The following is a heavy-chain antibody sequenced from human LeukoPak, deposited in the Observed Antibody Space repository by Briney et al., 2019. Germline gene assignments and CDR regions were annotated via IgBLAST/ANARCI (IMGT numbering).Heavy chain of an antibody. V-gene: IGHV3-11*05. J-gene: IGHJ4*02. CDR1: GFTFSDYY. Sequence: GGSLRLSCAASGFTFSDYYMTWIRQAPGKGLECVSYISSGSSHTNYADSVKGRFTISRDNAKNSLYLQMNSLRAEDTAVYYCARGQEYGGWVKLFFDYWGQGTLVTVSS. D-gene: IGHD4-23*01. CDR2: ISSGSSHT. CDR3: ARGQEYGGWVKLFFDY.